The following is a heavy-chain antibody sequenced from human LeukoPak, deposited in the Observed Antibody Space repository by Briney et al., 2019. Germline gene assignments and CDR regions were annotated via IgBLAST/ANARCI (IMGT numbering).Heavy chain of an antibody. CDR2: ISGGGGST. CDR3: AKTRGGWYYFDY. Sequence: PGGSLRLSCAASGFTFSSYAMSWVRQAPGKGLEWVSAISGGGGSTYYADSVKGRFTISRDNSKNTLYLQMNSLRAEDTAVYYCAKTRGGWYYFDYWGQGTLVTVSS. CDR1: GFTFSSYA. J-gene: IGHJ4*02. D-gene: IGHD6-19*01. V-gene: IGHV3-23*01.